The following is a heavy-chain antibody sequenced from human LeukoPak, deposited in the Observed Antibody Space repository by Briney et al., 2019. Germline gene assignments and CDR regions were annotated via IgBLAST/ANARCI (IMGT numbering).Heavy chain of an antibody. CDR1: GFTFSNAW. CDR3: TTAMIVVVITNFDY. D-gene: IGHD3-22*01. CDR2: IKSKTDGGTT. Sequence: GGSLRLSCAASGFTFSNAWMSWVRQAPGKGLEWVGRIKSKTDGGTTDYAAPVKGRFTISRDDSKNTLYLQMNSLKTEDTAVYYCTTAMIVVVITNFDYWGQGTLVTVSS. V-gene: IGHV3-15*01. J-gene: IGHJ4*02.